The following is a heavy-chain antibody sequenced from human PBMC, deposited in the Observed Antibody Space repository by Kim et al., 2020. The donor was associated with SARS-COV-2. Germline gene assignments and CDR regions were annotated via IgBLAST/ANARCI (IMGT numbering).Heavy chain of an antibody. J-gene: IGHJ6*02. D-gene: IGHD1-7*01. V-gene: IGHV4-39*07. CDR1: GGSISSSSYY. CDR2: IYYSGST. Sequence: SETLSLTCTVSGGSISSSSYYWGWIRQPPGKGLEWIGSIYYSGSTYYNPSLKSRVTISVDTSKNQFSLKLSSVTAADTAVYYCARISPGGYNWNYFNFYYGMDVWGQGTTVTVSS. CDR3: ARISPGGYNWNYFNFYYGMDV.